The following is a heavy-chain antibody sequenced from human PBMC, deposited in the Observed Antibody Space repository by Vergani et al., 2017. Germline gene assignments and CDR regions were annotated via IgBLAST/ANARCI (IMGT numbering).Heavy chain of an antibody. CDR1: GYTFTNYG. CDR3: ARDLSIVDCSSTSCYAYFDF. D-gene: IGHD2-2*01. J-gene: IGHJ4*02. Sequence: QVQLVQSRAEVKKPGASVKVSCKASGYTFTNYGINWVRQAPGQGLEWIGWISAYNGNTNYAQKLQGRVTMTTDTSTSTAYMELRSLRSDDTAVYYCARDLSIVDCSSTSCYAYFDFWGQGTLVTVSS. CDR2: ISAYNGNT. V-gene: IGHV1-18*01.